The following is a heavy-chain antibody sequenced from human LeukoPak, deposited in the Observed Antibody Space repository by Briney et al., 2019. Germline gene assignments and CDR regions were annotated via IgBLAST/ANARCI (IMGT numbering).Heavy chain of an antibody. CDR1: GVSISSSNSY. V-gene: IGHV4-39*07. J-gene: IGHJ1*01. CDR3: ATAEPRGRRYFQH. CDR2: IYYSGST. Sequence: SETLSLTCTVSGVSISSSNSYWGWIRQPPGKGLEWIGSIYYSGSTNYNPSLKSRVTISVDTSKNQFSLKLSSVTAADTAVYYCATAEPRGRRYFQHWGQGALVTVSS. D-gene: IGHD1-14*01.